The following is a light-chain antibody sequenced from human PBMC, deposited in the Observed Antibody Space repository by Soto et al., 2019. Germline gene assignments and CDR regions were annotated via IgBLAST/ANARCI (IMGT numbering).Light chain of an antibody. CDR3: CSYAGSYTDV. Sequence: QSALTQPRSVSGSPGQSVTISCTGTSSDVGGYNYVSWSRQHPGNAPKLMIYDVSKRPSGVPDRFSGSKSGNTASLTISGLQAEDEADYYCCSYAGSYTDVFGTGTKVTVL. CDR1: SSDVGGYNY. V-gene: IGLV2-11*01. J-gene: IGLJ1*01. CDR2: DVS.